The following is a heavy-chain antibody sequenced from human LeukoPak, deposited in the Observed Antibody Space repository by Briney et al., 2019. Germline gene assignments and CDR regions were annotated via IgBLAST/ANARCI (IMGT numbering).Heavy chain of an antibody. CDR1: GGSVSTYY. D-gene: IGHD6-19*01. J-gene: IGHJ2*01. Sequence: SETLSLTCTVSGGSVSTYYWSWIRQPAGKGLEWIGRFYSSGSTSYNPSLKSRVSMSIDMSKNQFSLNLTSVTAADTAVYYCAKVAGSRYFDIWGRGTLVTVSS. CDR2: FYSSGST. CDR3: AKVAGSRYFDI. V-gene: IGHV4-4*07.